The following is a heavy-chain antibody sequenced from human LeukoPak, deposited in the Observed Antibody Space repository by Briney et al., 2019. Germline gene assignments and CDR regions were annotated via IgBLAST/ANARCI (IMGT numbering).Heavy chain of an antibody. V-gene: IGHV1-8*02. CDR3: ASTLGYSYGSNLDEY. D-gene: IGHD5-18*01. CDR2: MNPNSGNT. Sequence: ASVKVSCKASGYTFSIYGITWVRQAPGQGLEWMGWMNPNSGNTGYAQKFQGRVTMTRNTSISTAYMELSSLRSEDTAVYYCASTLGYSYGSNLDEYWGQGTLVTVSS. CDR1: GYTFSIYG. J-gene: IGHJ4*02.